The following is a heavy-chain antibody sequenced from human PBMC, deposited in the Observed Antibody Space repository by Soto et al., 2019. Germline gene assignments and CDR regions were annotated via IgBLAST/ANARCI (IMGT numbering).Heavy chain of an antibody. CDR2: MYHNEIT. Sequence: SETLSLTGTVSGGPITSYFLNWTRQAPGKGLEWIVYMYHNEITNYNPSLKSRVTISLDMSKNLFSLKLKSVTAADTAIYFCERDHKESFDIWGQGTLVTVS. J-gene: IGHJ3*02. V-gene: IGHV4-59*13. CDR1: GGPITSYF. CDR3: ERDHKESFDI.